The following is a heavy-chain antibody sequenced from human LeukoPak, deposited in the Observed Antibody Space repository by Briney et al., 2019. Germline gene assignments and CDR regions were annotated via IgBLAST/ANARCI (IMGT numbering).Heavy chain of an antibody. J-gene: IGHJ5*02. V-gene: IGHV1-2*02. CDR1: GYTFTGYY. CDR2: INPNSGGT. D-gene: IGHD5-12*01. Sequence: GASVKVSRKASGYTFTGYYMHWVRQAPGQGLEWMGWINPNSGGTNYAQKFQGRVTMTRDTSISTAYMELSRLSYDDTAVYYCARDGWWLRFEIWFDPWGRGTLVTVSS. CDR3: ARDGWWLRFEIWFDP.